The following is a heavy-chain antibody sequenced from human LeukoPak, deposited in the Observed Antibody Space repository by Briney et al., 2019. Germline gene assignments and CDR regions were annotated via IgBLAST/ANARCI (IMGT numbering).Heavy chain of an antibody. CDR3: AREPPGY. CDR1: GGSFSGYY. J-gene: IGHJ4*02. V-gene: IGHV4-34*01. CDR2: INHSGST. Sequence: KPSETLSLTCAVYGGSFSGYYWSWIRQPPGKGLEWIGEINHSGSTNYNPSLKSRVTISVDTSKNQFSLKLSSVTAADTAVYYCAREPPGYWGQGILVTVSS.